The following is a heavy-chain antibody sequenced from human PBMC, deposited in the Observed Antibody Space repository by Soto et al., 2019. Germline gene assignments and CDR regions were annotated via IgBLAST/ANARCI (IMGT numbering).Heavy chain of an antibody. CDR3: ARVRGVVTYGAYGMDV. Sequence: NPGGSLRLSCAASGFTFSDYYMSWIRQAPGKGLEWVSYISSSSSYTNYADSVKGRFTISRDNAKNSLYLQMNSLRAEDTAVYYCARVRGVVTYGAYGMDVWGQGTTVTVSS. CDR2: ISSSSSYT. J-gene: IGHJ6*02. CDR1: GFTFSDYY. V-gene: IGHV3-11*06. D-gene: IGHD3-3*01.